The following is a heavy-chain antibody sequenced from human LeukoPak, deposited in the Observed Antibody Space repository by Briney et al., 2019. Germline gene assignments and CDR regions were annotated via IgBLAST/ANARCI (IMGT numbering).Heavy chain of an antibody. Sequence: GGSLRLSCAASGFTFSSYAMSWVRQAPGKRLERVSAISGSGGSTYYADSVKGRFTISRDNSKNTLYLQMNSLRAEDTAVYDCAKRAVGQWLAAYYFDYWGQGTLVTVSS. CDR2: ISGSGGST. CDR3: AKRAVGQWLAAYYFDY. V-gene: IGHV3-23*01. D-gene: IGHD5-12*01. CDR1: GFTFSSYA. J-gene: IGHJ4*02.